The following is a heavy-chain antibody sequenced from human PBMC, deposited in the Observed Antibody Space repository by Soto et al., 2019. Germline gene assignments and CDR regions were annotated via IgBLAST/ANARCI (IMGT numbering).Heavy chain of an antibody. Sequence: SETLSLTCTVSGGSISSGGYYWSWIRQHPGKGLEWIGYIYYSGSTYYNPSLKSRVTISVDTSKNQFSLKLSSVTAADTAVYYRARWATGSVSWFDPWGQGPLVTVSS. CDR3: ARWATGSVSWFDP. CDR2: IYYSGST. CDR1: GGSISSGGYY. D-gene: IGHD2-15*01. V-gene: IGHV4-31*03. J-gene: IGHJ5*02.